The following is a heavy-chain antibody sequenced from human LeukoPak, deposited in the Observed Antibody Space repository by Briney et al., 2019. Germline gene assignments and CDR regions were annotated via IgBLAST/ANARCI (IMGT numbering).Heavy chain of an antibody. V-gene: IGHV4-59*12. D-gene: IGHD3-9*01. Sequence: SETLSLTCTVSGGSISSWYWSWIRQPPGKGLEWIGYIYDSGNTNYNPSLKSRVTISVDTSKNQFSLKLSSVTAADTAVYYCARCFDILTGLVDYWGQGTLVTVSS. J-gene: IGHJ4*02. CDR2: IYDSGNT. CDR3: ARCFDILTGLVDY. CDR1: GGSISSWY.